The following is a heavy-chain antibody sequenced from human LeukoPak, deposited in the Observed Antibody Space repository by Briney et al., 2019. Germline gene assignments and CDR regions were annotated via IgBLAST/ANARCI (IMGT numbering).Heavy chain of an antibody. Sequence: ASVKVSCKASGYTFTGYYMHWVRQAPGQGLEWMGWMNPNSGNTGYAQKFQGRVTMTRNTSISTAYMELSSLRSEDTAVYYCARGRDDYDFWSGHHIDYFDYWGQGTLVTVSS. J-gene: IGHJ4*02. D-gene: IGHD3-3*01. CDR2: MNPNSGNT. CDR1: GYTFTGYY. CDR3: ARGRDDYDFWSGHHIDYFDY. V-gene: IGHV1-8*02.